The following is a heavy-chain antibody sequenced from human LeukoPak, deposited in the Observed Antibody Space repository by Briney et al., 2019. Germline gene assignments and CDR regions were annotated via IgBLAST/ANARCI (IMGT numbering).Heavy chain of an antibody. CDR3: AREGREGYNYPALDF. V-gene: IGHV3-7*05. Sequence: GGSLRLSCVASGFSFGSYWTAWVRQAPGKGLEWVANMKHDGIEKYHVDSVKGRFTISRDNTKNSLYLLMSSLRVEDTAVYYCAREGREGYNYPALDFWGQGILVTVSS. J-gene: IGHJ4*02. CDR1: GFSFGSYW. D-gene: IGHD5-24*01. CDR2: MKHDGIEK.